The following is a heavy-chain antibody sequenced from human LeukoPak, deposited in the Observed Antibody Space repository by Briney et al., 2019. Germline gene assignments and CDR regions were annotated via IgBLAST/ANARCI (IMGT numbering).Heavy chain of an antibody. V-gene: IGHV3-7*03. CDR3: AREKDRSLDWLAFDI. CDR1: GFTFSRYW. CDR2: MREDGSET. J-gene: IGHJ3*02. D-gene: IGHD3-9*01. Sequence: GGSLRLSCVGSGFTFSRYWMNWVRQAPGEGLEWVADMREDGSETYYLDAVKGRFTISRDNAKNSLYLQLNSLRAEDTAVYYCAREKDRSLDWLAFDIWGQGTMVIASS.